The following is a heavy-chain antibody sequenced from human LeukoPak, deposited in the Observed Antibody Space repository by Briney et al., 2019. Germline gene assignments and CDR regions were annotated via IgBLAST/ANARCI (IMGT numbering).Heavy chain of an antibody. CDR3: ARDYCSSTSPYYYYYYMDV. CDR2: IKQDGSEK. CDR1: GFTFSSYW. Sequence: GGSLRLSCAASGFTFSSYWMSWVRQAPGRGLEWVANIKQDGSEKYYVDSVKGRFTISRDNAKNSLYLQMNSLRAEDTAVYYCARDYCSSTSPYYYYYYMDVWGKGTTVTVSS. V-gene: IGHV3-7*01. D-gene: IGHD2-2*01. J-gene: IGHJ6*03.